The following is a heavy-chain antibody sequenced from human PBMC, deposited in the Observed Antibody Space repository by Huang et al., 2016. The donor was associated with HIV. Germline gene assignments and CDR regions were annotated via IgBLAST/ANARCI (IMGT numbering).Heavy chain of an antibody. CDR1: GYTFTNYG. J-gene: IGHJ4*02. Sequence: QIQLVQSGAEVKKPGASVKVSCKASGYTFTNYGITWVRQAPGNGLEWMGWISTVNGNTDYAPKGQGRVTMTTDTPTTTAFMELRSLRSDDTAVYYCARDLDIVVPTAPDYWGQGTLVTVSS. CDR3: ARDLDIVVPTAPDY. V-gene: IGHV1-18*01. CDR2: ISTVNGNT. D-gene: IGHD2-21*02.